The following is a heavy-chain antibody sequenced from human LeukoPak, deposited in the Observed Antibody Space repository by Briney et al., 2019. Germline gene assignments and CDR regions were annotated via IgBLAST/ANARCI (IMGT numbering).Heavy chain of an antibody. CDR2: INPNSGGT. Sequence: ASVKVSCKASGYTFTGYYMHWVRQAPGQGLEWVGWINPNSGGTNYAQKFQGRVTMTRDTSISTAYMELSRLRSDDTAVYYCARVDYNYYGMDVWGQGTTVTVSS. CDR3: ARVDYNYYGMDV. J-gene: IGHJ6*02. V-gene: IGHV1-2*02. CDR1: GYTFTGYY.